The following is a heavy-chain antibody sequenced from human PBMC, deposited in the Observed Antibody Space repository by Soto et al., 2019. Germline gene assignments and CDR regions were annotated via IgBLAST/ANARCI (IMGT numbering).Heavy chain of an antibody. V-gene: IGHV1-2*02. CDR2: INPNSGGT. Sequence: ASLKISCKASGYTFTGYYMHWVRQAPGQGLEWMGWINPNSGGTNYAQKFQGRVTMTRDTSISTAYMELSRLRSDDTAVYYCARDRVVVVPAALRGMAVWGQGTTATVSS. CDR1: GYTFTGYY. D-gene: IGHD2-2*02. CDR3: ARDRVVVVPAALRGMAV. J-gene: IGHJ6*02.